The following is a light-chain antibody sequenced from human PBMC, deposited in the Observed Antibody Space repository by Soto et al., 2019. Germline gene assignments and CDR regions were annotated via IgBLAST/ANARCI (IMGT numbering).Light chain of an antibody. J-gene: IGKJ1*01. V-gene: IGKV3-15*01. CDR3: QQYNEWPKT. CDR1: QSVNSN. Sequence: EVVMTQSPATLSVSPGERATLSCRASQSVNSNLAWYQHKPGQAPRLLIYGASTRATGIPARFSGSGSGTEFTLTINSLQSEDFAVYYCQQYNEWPKTFGLGTKVEIK. CDR2: GAS.